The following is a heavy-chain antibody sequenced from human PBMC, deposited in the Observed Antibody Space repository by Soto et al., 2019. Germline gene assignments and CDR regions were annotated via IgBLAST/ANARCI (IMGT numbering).Heavy chain of an antibody. V-gene: IGHV3-15*01. J-gene: IGHJ4*02. CDR2: IKSKTYGGTT. CDR1: GGSCSNAW. CDR3: TTEPYYDGSGSFDN. Sequence: PGGSLRLSCAVAGGSCSNAWRSWVRQAPGKGLEWVGRIKSKTYGGTTDYAAPVKGRFTISREDSQNTLYLQMNSLKTEDTAVYFCTTEPYYDGSGSFDNWGQRTPGTVSS. D-gene: IGHD3-10*01.